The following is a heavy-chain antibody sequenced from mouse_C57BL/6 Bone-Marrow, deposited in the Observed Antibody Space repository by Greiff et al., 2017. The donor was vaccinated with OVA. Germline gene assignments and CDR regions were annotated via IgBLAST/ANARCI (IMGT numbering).Heavy chain of an antibody. D-gene: IGHD2-4*01. Sequence: VKLVESGPGLVQPSQSLSITCTVSGFSLTSYGVHWVRQSPGKGLEWLGVIWSGGSTDYNAAFISRLSISKDNSKSQVFFKMNSLQADDTAIYDCARERYDYDEGTLYYYAMDYWGQGTSVTVSS. J-gene: IGHJ4*01. CDR2: IWSGGST. CDR1: GFSLTSYG. V-gene: IGHV2-2*01. CDR3: ARERYDYDEGTLYYYAMDY.